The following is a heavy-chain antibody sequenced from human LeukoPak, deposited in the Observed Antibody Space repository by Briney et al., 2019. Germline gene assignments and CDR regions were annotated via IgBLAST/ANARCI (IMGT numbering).Heavy chain of an antibody. J-gene: IGHJ4*02. CDR2: ISGSGGST. V-gene: IGHV3-23*01. D-gene: IGHD5-18*01. Sequence: GGSLRLSCAASGFTFSSYAMSWVRQAPGKGLEWVSAISGSGGSTYYADSVKGRFTISRDNSKNTVYLQMNSLRAEDSAVYYCAKDTAQGYTYGTIEQDYWGQGTRVTVSS. CDR1: GFTFSSYA. CDR3: AKDTAQGYTYGTIEQDY.